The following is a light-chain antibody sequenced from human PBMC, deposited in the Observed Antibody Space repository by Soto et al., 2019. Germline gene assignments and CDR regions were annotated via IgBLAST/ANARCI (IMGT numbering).Light chain of an antibody. CDR1: QTIDSSY. CDR3: QHYGTSPT. J-gene: IGKJ4*01. CDR2: AAS. V-gene: IGKV3-20*01. Sequence: ELLLTQSPGTLSLSPGERATLSCRASQTIDSSYLAWLRQKPGQAPRLLIYAASSRPTGIPDRFSGSGSGTDFTLTISRLEPEDFAVYYCQHYGTSPTFGGGTKVDIK.